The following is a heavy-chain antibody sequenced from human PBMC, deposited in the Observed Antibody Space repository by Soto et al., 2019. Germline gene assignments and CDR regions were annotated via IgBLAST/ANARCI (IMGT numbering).Heavy chain of an antibody. CDR1: GFTFDSYG. V-gene: IGHV3-30*18. CDR2: ISSDGNNK. Sequence: QVQLVESGGGVVQPGRSLRLSCAASGFTFDSYGMHWVRQAPGKGLEWVAVISSDGNNKYYADSVKGRFSSYRDNFNNILYLQMSSLRVEDTAVYYCVKDLLHNPVQTCGSWGQGTLVTVSS. D-gene: IGHD1-26*01. CDR3: VKDLLHNPVQTCGS. J-gene: IGHJ5*02.